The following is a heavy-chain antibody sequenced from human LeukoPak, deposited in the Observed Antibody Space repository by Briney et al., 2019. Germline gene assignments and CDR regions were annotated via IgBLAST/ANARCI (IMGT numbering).Heavy chain of an antibody. CDR3: ARPYGDYDFDY. Sequence: GGSLRLSCAASGFTFSSYNMNWVRQAPGKGLEWVSSISSSSSYIYYADSVKGRFTISRDNAKNSLYLQMNSLRAEDTAVYYCARPYGDYDFDYWGQGTLVTVSS. CDR1: GFTFSSYN. CDR2: ISSSSSYI. J-gene: IGHJ4*02. V-gene: IGHV3-21*01. D-gene: IGHD4-17*01.